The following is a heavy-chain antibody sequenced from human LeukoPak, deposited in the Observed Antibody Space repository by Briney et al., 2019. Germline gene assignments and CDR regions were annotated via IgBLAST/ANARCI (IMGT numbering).Heavy chain of an antibody. CDR2: ISGSGGST. CDR1: GSTFSSYA. Sequence: GGSLRLSCAASGSTFSSYAMSWVRQAPGKGLEWVSAISGSGGSTYYADSVKGRFTISRDNSKNTLYLQMNSLRAEDTAVYYCAKTVGYSKHIFDYWGQGTLVTVSS. CDR3: AKTVGYSKHIFDY. J-gene: IGHJ4*02. V-gene: IGHV3-23*01. D-gene: IGHD3-22*01.